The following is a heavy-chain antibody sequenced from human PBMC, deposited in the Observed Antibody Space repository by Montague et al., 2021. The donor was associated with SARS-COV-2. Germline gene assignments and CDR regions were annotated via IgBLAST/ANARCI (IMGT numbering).Heavy chain of an antibody. V-gene: IGHV4-39*07. CDR2: IYYSGST. J-gene: IGHJ6*02. CDR3: ARDLAGYYGSGSYGGMDV. D-gene: IGHD3-10*01. Sequence: SETLSLTCTVSDGSISSSSYYWGWIRQPPGKGLEWIGSIYYSGSTYYNPSLKSRVTISVDTSKNQFSLKLSSVTAADTAVYYCARDLAGYYGSGSYGGMDVWGQGTTVTVSS. CDR1: DGSISSSSYY.